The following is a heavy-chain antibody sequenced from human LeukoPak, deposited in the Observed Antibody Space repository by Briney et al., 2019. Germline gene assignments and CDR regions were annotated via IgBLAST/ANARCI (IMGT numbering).Heavy chain of an antibody. CDR3: AKDGPLPYYYGMDV. CDR2: ISWNSGSI. J-gene: IGHJ6*02. V-gene: IGHV3-9*01. CDR1: GFTFDDYA. Sequence: PGRSLRLSCAASGFTFDDYAMHWVRQAPGKGLEWVSGISWNSGSIGYADSVKGRFTISRDNAKNSLYLQMNNLRAEDTALYYCAKDGPLPYYYGMDVWGQGTTVTVSS.